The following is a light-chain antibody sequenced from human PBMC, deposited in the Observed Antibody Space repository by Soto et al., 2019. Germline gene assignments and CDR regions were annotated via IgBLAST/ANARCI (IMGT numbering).Light chain of an antibody. Sequence: QSVLTQPPSVSGAPGQRVTISRTGSSSNIGAGYDVHWYQQRPGTAPKLLIYVNSNRPSGVPDRFSGSKSGTSASLAITGLQAEDEADYYCQSYDSSLSAVVFGGGTKLTVL. V-gene: IGLV1-40*01. CDR3: QSYDSSLSAVV. CDR2: VNS. CDR1: SSNIGAGYD. J-gene: IGLJ2*01.